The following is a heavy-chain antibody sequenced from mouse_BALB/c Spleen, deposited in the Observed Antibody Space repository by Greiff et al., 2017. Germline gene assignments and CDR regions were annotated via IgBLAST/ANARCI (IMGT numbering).Heavy chain of an antibody. D-gene: IGHD1-1*01. CDR3: ARRGNYGSSYGWFAY. CDR2: INPDSSTI. J-gene: IGHJ3*01. CDR1: GFDFSRYW. V-gene: IGHV4-1*02. Sequence: PAAGFDFSRYWMSWVRQAPGKGLEWNGEINPDSSTINYTPSLKDKFIISRDNAKNTLYLQMSKVRSEDTALYYCARRGNYGSSYGWFAYWGQGTLVTVSA.